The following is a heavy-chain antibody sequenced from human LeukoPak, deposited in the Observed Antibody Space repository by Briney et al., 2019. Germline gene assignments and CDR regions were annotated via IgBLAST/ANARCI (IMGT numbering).Heavy chain of an antibody. J-gene: IGHJ4*02. CDR2: INPNSGGT. Sequence: ASVKVSCKASGYSFTGYYIHWVRQAPGQGLEWMGWINPNSGGTEYAQKLQGRVTMTTDTSTSTVYMELSSLRSEDTAVYYCARVPGWLPIQFDYWGQGTLVTVSS. V-gene: IGHV1-2*02. CDR1: GYSFTGYY. D-gene: IGHD2-15*01. CDR3: ARVPGWLPIQFDY.